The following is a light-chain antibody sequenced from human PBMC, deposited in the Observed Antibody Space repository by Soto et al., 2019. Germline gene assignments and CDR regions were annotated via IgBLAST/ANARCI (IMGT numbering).Light chain of an antibody. CDR2: GAS. Sequence: IVLTQSPGTLSLSPGERATLSCRASQSVSSSYLALYQQKPGQAPRLLIYGASSRATGIQDRFSGSGSGTEFTRPISRLEPEAFAVYYCQQYGTSPALFTFGPGTKVDIK. CDR3: QQYGTSPALFT. CDR1: QSVSSSY. J-gene: IGKJ3*01. V-gene: IGKV3-20*01.